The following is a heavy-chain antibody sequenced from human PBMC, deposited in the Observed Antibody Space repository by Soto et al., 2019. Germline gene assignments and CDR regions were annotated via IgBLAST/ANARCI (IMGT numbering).Heavy chain of an antibody. V-gene: IGHV4-59*01. J-gene: IGHJ4*02. CDR1: GGSMSTFY. D-gene: IGHD7-27*01. CDR2: IYYTGST. Sequence: QVQLQESGPGLVKPSETLSLTCTVSGGSMSTFYWSWIRQPPGKGLEWIGYIYYTGSTNYNPSLKSRVTISLDTSKNQFSLKLSSVTAADTAVYYCARSSGVSFDYWGQGILVTVSS. CDR3: ARSSGVSFDY.